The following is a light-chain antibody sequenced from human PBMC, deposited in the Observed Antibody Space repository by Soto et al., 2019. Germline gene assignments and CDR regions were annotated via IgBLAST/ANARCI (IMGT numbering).Light chain of an antibody. Sequence: QSVLTQPPSISGAPGLRVTISCIGSSTNIGAGSDVHWYQQVPGAAPKLLMYGDNKRPSGVPDRFSTSKSGTSASLVIAGLQAEDEAEYYCQSYDHRLSGSWIFGGGTKLTVL. J-gene: IGLJ2*01. CDR1: STNIGAGSD. CDR2: GDN. V-gene: IGLV1-40*01. CDR3: QSYDHRLSGSWI.